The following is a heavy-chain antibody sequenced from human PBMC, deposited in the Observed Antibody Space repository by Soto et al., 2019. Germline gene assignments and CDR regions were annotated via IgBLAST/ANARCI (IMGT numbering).Heavy chain of an antibody. V-gene: IGHV3-23*01. CDR1: GLTFSRHA. CDR3: AKKPNGFDS. CDR2: ISESSSNT. J-gene: IGHJ5*01. Sequence: EVQLLESGGGLVQPGGSLRLSCAASGLTFSRHAMAWVRQAPGKGLEWLSSISESSSNTYYADSVKGRFPISKDNSKNLLYLQMNSLRDEDRAVYYCAKKPNGFDSWGQGTLVTVSS.